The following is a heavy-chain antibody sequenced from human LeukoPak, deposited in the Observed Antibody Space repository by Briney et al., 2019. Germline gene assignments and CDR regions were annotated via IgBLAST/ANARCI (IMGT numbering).Heavy chain of an antibody. Sequence: ASVKVSCKASGSTFTDYYMHWVRQAPGQGLEWMGWINPNSGNTYSAQKFQGRVTMTRDTSISTAYMEVSRLRSEDTAVYYCAAGGDYYDSSGYYSQFDYWGQGTLVTVSS. D-gene: IGHD3-22*01. CDR1: GSTFTDYY. CDR2: INPNSGNT. CDR3: AAGGDYYDSSGYYSQFDY. J-gene: IGHJ4*02. V-gene: IGHV1-2*02.